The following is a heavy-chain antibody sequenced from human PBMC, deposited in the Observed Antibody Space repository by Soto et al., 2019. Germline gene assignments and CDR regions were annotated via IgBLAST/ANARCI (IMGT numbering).Heavy chain of an antibody. D-gene: IGHD1-26*01. V-gene: IGHV3-23*01. CDR1: GFRFYNHA. CDR2: TSLSGGVT. J-gene: IGHJ4*02. Sequence: PGGSLRLSCAASGFRFYNHAMSWVRQAPGKGPEWVSGTSLSGGVTYYADSVKGRFTMSRDNAKNTLWLQMNRLRAEDTAVYYCARAVGATERQDYWGQGTLVTVSS. CDR3: ARAVGATERQDY.